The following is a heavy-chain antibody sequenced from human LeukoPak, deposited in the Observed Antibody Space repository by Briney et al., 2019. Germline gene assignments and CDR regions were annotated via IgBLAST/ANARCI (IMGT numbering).Heavy chain of an antibody. CDR3: AKRGVVIRVILVGFHKEAYYFDS. D-gene: IGHD3-22*01. CDR1: GFTFNTCA. Sequence: GGSLRLSYEASGFTFNTCAMSWVRQAPGKGLEWVSAISESGSGTYYADSVKGRFTISRDNRKNTLYLQMNSLRDEDTAVYFCAKRGVVIRVILVGFHKEAYYFDSWGQGALVTVSS. V-gene: IGHV3-23*01. J-gene: IGHJ4*02. CDR2: ISESGSGT.